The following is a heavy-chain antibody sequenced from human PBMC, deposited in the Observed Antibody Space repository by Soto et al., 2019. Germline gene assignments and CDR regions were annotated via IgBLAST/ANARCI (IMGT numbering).Heavy chain of an antibody. CDR3: ARGRYSSSSGGGY. CDR2: ISSSSSYI. Sequence: PGGSLRLSCAASGFTFSSYSMNWVRQAPGKGLEWVSSISSSSSYIYYADSVKGRFTISRDNAKNSLYLQMNSLRAEDTAVYYCARGRYSSSSGGGYWGQGTLVTVSS. J-gene: IGHJ4*02. V-gene: IGHV3-21*01. CDR1: GFTFSSYS. D-gene: IGHD6-6*01.